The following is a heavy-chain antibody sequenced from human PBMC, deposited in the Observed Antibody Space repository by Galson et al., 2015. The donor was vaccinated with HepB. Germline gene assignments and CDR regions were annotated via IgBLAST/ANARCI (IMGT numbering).Heavy chain of an antibody. V-gene: IGHV1-69*13. CDR2: IIPIFGTA. J-gene: IGHJ6*02. CDR3: ARGGLVDTPGVYYYGMDV. CDR1: GGTFGSYA. Sequence: SVKVSCKASGGTFGSYAISWVRQAPGQGLEWMGGIIPIFGTANYAQKFQGRVTITADESTSTAYMELSSLRSEDTAVYYCARGGLVDTPGVYYYGMDVWGQGTTVTVSS. D-gene: IGHD3-10*01.